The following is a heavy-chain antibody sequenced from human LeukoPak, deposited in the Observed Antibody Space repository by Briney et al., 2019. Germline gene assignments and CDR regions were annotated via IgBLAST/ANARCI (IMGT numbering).Heavy chain of an antibody. J-gene: IGHJ4*02. Sequence: SETLSLTCTVSGGSISSATSYWAWIRQPPGKGLEWIGYIYYSGSTYYNPSLKSRVTISVDTSKNQFSLKLSSVTAADTAVYYCARTSSWEDYWGQGTLVTVSS. CDR2: IYYSGST. V-gene: IGHV4-30-4*08. D-gene: IGHD6-13*01. CDR1: GGSISSATSY. CDR3: ARTSSWEDY.